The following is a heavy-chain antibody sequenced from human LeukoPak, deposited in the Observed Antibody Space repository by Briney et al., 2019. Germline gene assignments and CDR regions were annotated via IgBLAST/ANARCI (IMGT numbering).Heavy chain of an antibody. J-gene: IGHJ4*02. CDR2: INQDGTKR. D-gene: IGHD3-16*02. V-gene: IGHV3-7*03. Sequence: GGSLRLPCAASGFTFSGYWMNWVRQAPGKGLEWVANINQDGTKRNYLDSVRGRFTISRDNAENSVYLQMNRLRAEDTAVYYCARDGDYDYIWGSYRFEDWGQGILVTVSS. CDR1: GFTFSGYW. CDR3: ARDGDYDYIWGSYRFED.